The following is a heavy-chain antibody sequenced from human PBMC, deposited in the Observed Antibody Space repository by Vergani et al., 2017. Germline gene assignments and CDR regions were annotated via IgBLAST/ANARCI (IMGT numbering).Heavy chain of an antibody. J-gene: IGHJ6*03. D-gene: IGHD2-21*01. Sequence: VQLLESGGRLVQPGGSLRLSCVASGFAFSRYAMHWVRQAPGKGLEWVAIIYYDGSKKYYADSVKGRFTISRDNSRNTLDLLMSSLRAEDTAIYYCVREGSYCGSTTCRNPSYVYYYHMDVWGEGTTVTVSS. CDR2: IYYDGSKK. V-gene: IGHV3-33*08. CDR3: VREGSYCGSTTCRNPSYVYYYHMDV. CDR1: GFAFSRYA.